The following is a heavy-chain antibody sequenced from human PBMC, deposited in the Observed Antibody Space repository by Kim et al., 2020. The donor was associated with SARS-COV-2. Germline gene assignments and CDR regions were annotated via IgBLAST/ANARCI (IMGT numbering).Heavy chain of an antibody. CDR3: ARVGGIEGPYYYDSGHFDY. J-gene: IGHJ4*02. D-gene: IGHD3-22*01. V-gene: IGHV3-30*04. CDR1: GFTFSSYA. Sequence: GGSLRLSCAASGFTFSSYAMHWVRQAPGKGLEWVAVISYDGSNKYYADSVKGRFTISRDNSKNTLYLQMNSLRAEDTAVYYCARVGGIEGPYYYDSGHFDYWGQGTLVTVSS. CDR2: ISYDGSNK.